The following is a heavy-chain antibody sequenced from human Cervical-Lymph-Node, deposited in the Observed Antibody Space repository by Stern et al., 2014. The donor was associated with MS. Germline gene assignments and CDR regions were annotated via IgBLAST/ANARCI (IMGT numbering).Heavy chain of an antibody. V-gene: IGHV3-33*01. Sequence: VQLVESGGGVVQPGRSLRLSCTASGFTFSRHGIQWVRQAPGKGLEWVAIILYDGNNKYYADSVKGRFTISRDNSKNTVYLQMNGLRAEDSAVYYCARETYSSGWDRHFDYWGQGTLVTVSS. D-gene: IGHD6-19*01. J-gene: IGHJ4*02. CDR3: ARETYSSGWDRHFDY. CDR1: GFTFSRHG. CDR2: ILYDGNNK.